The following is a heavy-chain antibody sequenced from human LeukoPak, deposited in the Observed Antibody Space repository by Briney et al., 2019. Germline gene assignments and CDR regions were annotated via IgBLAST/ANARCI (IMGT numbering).Heavy chain of an antibody. V-gene: IGHV3-23*01. CDR1: VTVRSNY. CDR3: ANVVVPPPIDY. CDR2: ISGSGGST. D-gene: IGHD2-2*01. J-gene: IGHJ4*02. Sequence: GGSLRLSCAASVTVRSNYMSWVRQAPGKGLEWVSAISGSGGSTYYADSVKGRFTISRDNSKNTLYLQMNSLRAEDTAVYYCANVVVPPPIDYWGQGTLVTVSS.